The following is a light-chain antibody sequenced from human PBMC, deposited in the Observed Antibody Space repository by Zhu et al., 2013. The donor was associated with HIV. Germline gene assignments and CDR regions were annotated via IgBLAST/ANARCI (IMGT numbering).Light chain of an antibody. Sequence: DIVMTQSPLSLPVTPGEPASISCRSSKSLLNNNGHNYLDWYVQKPGQPPQLLISLASNRASGVPDRFAGSGSGTEFILKISRVEAEDVGVYYCMQGTHWPWTFGQGTKVEIK. CDR3: MQGTHWPWT. CDR2: LAS. J-gene: IGKJ1*01. CDR1: KSLLNNNGHNY. V-gene: IGKV2-28*01.